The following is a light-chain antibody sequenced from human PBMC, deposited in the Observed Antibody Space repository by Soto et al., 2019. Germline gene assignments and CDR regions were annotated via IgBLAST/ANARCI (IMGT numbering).Light chain of an antibody. CDR2: GSN. V-gene: IGLV1-44*01. J-gene: IGLJ3*02. Sequence: QSVLTQPPSASGTPGQGVTISCSGSSSNIGSNTVNWYQHLPGTAPKLLIYGSNQRPSGLPDRFSGSKPGTSASLAISGLQSEDEADYYCAAWDDSLDGWVFGGGTKVTVL. CDR1: SSNIGSNT. CDR3: AAWDDSLDGWV.